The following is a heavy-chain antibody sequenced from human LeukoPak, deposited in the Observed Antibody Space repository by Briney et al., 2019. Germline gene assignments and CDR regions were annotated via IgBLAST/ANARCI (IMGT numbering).Heavy chain of an antibody. J-gene: IGHJ6*02. V-gene: IGHV4-34*01. CDR1: GGSFSGYY. Sequence: PSETLSLTCAVYGGSFSGYYWSWIRQPPGKGLEWIGEINHSGSTNYNPSLKSRVTISVDTSKNQFSLKLSSVTAADTAVYYCARGHYYYGMDVWGQGTTDTVSS. CDR3: ARGHYYYGMDV. CDR2: INHSGST.